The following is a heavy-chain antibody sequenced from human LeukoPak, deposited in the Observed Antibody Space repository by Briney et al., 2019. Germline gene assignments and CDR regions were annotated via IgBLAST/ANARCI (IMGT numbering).Heavy chain of an antibody. CDR1: GYPISSGYF. Sequence: SETLPLTCTVSGYPISSGYFWGWIRQPPGEGLEFIASIFHSGYTYYDPSLKSRVTISVDTSKNQFSLKLSSVTAADTAVYYCARQEGIAAAGIWGQGTLVTVSS. J-gene: IGHJ4*02. CDR3: ARQEGIAAAGI. D-gene: IGHD6-13*01. CDR2: IFHSGYT. V-gene: IGHV4-38-2*02.